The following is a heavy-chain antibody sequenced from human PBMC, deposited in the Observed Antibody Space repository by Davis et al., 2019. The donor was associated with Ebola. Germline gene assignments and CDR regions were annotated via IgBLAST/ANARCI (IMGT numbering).Heavy chain of an antibody. CDR2: MSYDGSDE. CDR1: GFAFSTYV. CDR3: VRPARALKTVTKFDY. D-gene: IGHD4-17*01. V-gene: IGHV3-30*03. Sequence: GESLKISCAASGFAFSTYVMHWVRQAPGKGLEWVAVMSYDGSDEYYADSVKGRFTISRDNSKNTLYLQMNSLRAEDTAVYYCVRPARALKTVTKFDYWGQGTLVTVSS. J-gene: IGHJ4*02.